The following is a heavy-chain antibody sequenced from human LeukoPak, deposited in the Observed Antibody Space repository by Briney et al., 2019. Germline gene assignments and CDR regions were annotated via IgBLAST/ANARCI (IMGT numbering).Heavy chain of an antibody. CDR3: ARGYCSSTSCLYYYYYYMDV. CDR2: IYYSGST. CDR1: GGSISSYY. J-gene: IGHJ6*03. V-gene: IGHV4-59*01. Sequence: SETLSLTCTVSGGSISSYYWSWIRQPPGKGLEWIGYIYYSGSTNYNPSLKSRVTISVDTSKNQFSLKLSSVTAADTAVYYCARGYCSSTSCLYYYYYYMDVWGKGTTVTVSS. D-gene: IGHD2-2*01.